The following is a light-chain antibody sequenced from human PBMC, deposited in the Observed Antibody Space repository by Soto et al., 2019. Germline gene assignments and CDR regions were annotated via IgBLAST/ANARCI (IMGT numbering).Light chain of an antibody. J-gene: IGKJ1*01. CDR1: QDISSY. Sequence: IQLTQSPSSLSASVGDRVTITCRATQDISSYLAWYQQRXGKAPNLLIYAASTLQSGVPSRFSGSGSGIDFALTVSRLQPEDFATSYCQQLDSYPWTFGQGTKVEIK. CDR3: QQLDSYPWT. V-gene: IGKV1-9*01. CDR2: AAS.